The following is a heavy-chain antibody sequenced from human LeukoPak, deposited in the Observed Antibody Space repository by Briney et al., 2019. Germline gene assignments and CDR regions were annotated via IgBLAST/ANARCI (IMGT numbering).Heavy chain of an antibody. V-gene: IGHV3-48*02. CDR2: ISSSSSTI. CDR3: ARGRGVFDY. Sequence: GGSLTLAWAAAGFTFSSYSMNWVRQAPGKGRKWVSDISSSSSTIYYADSVKGRFTISRDNAKNSLYLQMNSLRDEDTAVYYCARGRGVFDYWGQGTLVTVSS. J-gene: IGHJ4*02. CDR1: GFTFSSYS. D-gene: IGHD3-10*01.